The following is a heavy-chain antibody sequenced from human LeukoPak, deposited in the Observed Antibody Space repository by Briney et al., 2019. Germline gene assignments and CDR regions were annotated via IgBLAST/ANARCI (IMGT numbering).Heavy chain of an antibody. CDR2: IIPIFGTA. J-gene: IGHJ5*02. D-gene: IGHD3-10*01. V-gene: IGHV1-69*01. CDR1: GGTFSSYA. CDR3: ARSPMGSGSANWFDP. Sequence: ASVKVSCKASGGTFSSYAISWVRQAPGQGLEWMGGIIPIFGTANYAQKFQGRDTITADESTSTAYMELSSLRSEDTAVYYCARSPMGSGSANWFDPWGQGTLVTVSS.